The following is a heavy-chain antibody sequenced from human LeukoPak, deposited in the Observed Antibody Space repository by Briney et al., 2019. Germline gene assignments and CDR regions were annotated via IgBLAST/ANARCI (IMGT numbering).Heavy chain of an antibody. D-gene: IGHD1-14*01. CDR2: ISYDGSNK. V-gene: IGHV3-30*18. Sequence: GGSLRLSCAASGFTFSSYGMHWVRQAPGKGLEWVAVISYDGSNKYYADSVKGRFTISRDNSKNTLYLQMNSLRAEDTAVYYCAKDGTWYWGQGTLVTVSS. CDR3: AKDGTWY. J-gene: IGHJ4*02. CDR1: GFTFSSYG.